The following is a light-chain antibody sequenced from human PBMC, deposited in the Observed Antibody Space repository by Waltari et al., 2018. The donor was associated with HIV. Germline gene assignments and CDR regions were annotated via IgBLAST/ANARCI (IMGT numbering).Light chain of an antibody. V-gene: IGKV1-5*01. J-gene: IGKJ4*01. CDR2: QAS. Sequence: DILMTQSPSTVSASVGDRVIISWYQQTPGKPPRFLIYQASTLERGVPSRFSGSGSGTLFTLTINNLQPVDFGTYYCQQYHSYPVTFGGGTKVEIK. CDR3: QQYHSYPVT.